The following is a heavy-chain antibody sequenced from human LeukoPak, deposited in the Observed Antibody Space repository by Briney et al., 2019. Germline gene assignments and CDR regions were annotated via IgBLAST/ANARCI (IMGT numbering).Heavy chain of an antibody. CDR3: ARVDHGSYTALDY. CDR1: GYTFTDYF. CDR2: INPKSSGT. V-gene: IGHV1-2*02. J-gene: IGHJ4*02. D-gene: IGHD1-26*01. Sequence: ASVKVSCTPSGYTFTDYFIHWVRQAPGQGLEWMGWINPKSSGTNFAQKFQGRVTMTRDTSITTAYMELSSLRSDDSAVYYCARVDHGSYTALDYWGQGTLVTVSS.